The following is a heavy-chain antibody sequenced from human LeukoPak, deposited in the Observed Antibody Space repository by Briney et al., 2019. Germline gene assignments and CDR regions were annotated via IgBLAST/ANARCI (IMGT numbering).Heavy chain of an antibody. CDR2: INHSGST. V-gene: IGHV4-34*01. CDR3: ATRRPMVRGVSSYFDY. Sequence: SETLSLTCAVYGGSFSGYYWSWIRQPPGKGLEWIGEINHSGSTNYNPSLKSRVTMSVDTSKNQFSLKLSSVTAADTAVYYCATRRPMVRGVSSYFDYWGQGTLVTVSS. D-gene: IGHD3-10*01. CDR1: GGSFSGYY. J-gene: IGHJ4*02.